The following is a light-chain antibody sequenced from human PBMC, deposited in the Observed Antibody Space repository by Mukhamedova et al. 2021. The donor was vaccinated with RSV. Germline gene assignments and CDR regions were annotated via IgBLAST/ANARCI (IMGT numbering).Light chain of an antibody. V-gene: IGKV3-15*01. CDR1: QSVSSN. CDR2: GAS. Sequence: SQSVSSNLAWYQQKPGQAPRLLIYGASTRATGIPARFSGSGSGTEFTLTISSMQSEDFAFYYCQQYNNWPPLTFGGGTKVE. CDR3: QQYNNWPPLT. J-gene: IGKJ4*01.